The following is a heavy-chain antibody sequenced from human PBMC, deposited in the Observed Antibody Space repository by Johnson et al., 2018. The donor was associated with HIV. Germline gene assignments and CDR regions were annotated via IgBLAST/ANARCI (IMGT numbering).Heavy chain of an antibody. CDR3: AKVKYYDILTGDPGAFDI. CDR2: ISYDGSNK. V-gene: IGHV3-30*04. D-gene: IGHD3-9*01. J-gene: IGHJ3*02. CDR1: GFTFSSYA. Sequence: QVQLVESGGGVVQPGRSLRLSCAASGFTFSSYAMHWVRQAPGKGLEWVAVISYDGSNKYYADSVKGRLTIPRDNSKRTLYLQMNSLRAEDTTVYYCAKVKYYDILTGDPGAFDIWGQGTMVTVS.